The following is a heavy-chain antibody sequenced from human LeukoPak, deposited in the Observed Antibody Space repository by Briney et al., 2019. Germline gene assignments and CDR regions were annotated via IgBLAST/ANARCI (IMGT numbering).Heavy chain of an antibody. CDR1: ELTVSSNC. V-gene: IGHV3-53*01. J-gene: IGHJ4*02. CDR3: ARRAGIYSHPYDY. CDR2: IYSDGST. Sequence: PGGSLRLSCAASELTVSSNCMTWVRQAPGKGLGWVSFIYSDGSTYYADSVRGRFTISRDNSKNTLYLQMNSLRAEDTAVYYCARRAGIYSHPYDYWGQGTLVTVSS. D-gene: IGHD1-14*01.